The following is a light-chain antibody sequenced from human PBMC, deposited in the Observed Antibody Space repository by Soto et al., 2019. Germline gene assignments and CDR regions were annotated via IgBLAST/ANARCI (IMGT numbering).Light chain of an antibody. V-gene: IGKV3-20*01. CDR2: GAS. CDR3: QQYGSSPGVT. J-gene: IGKJ3*01. CDR1: QSVSSSY. Sequence: EIVLTQSPGTLSLSPGERATLSCRASQSVSSSYLAWYQQKPGQAPRLLIYGASSRGTGIPDRFSGSGSGTDFTLTISRLEPEDFAVYYCQQYGSSPGVTFGPGTKVDIK.